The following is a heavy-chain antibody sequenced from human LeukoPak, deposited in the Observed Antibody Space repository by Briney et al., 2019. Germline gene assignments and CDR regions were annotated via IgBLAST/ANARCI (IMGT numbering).Heavy chain of an antibody. D-gene: IGHD6-13*01. V-gene: IGHV1-8*01. CDR2: MNPNSGNT. J-gene: IGHJ6*02. CDR1: GYTFTSYD. Sequence: VASVKVSCTASGYTFTSYDINWVRQATGQGLEWMGWMNPNSGNTGYAQKFQGRVTMTRNTSISTAYMELSSLRSEDTAVYYCARGRYSSSWYVNYYYGMDVWGQGTTVTVSS. CDR3: ARGRYSSSWYVNYYYGMDV.